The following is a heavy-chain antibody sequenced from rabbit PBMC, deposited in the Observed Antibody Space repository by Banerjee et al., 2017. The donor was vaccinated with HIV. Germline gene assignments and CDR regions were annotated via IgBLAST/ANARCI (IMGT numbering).Heavy chain of an antibody. CDR2: IDSGSSGFT. CDR1: GVSFSSNSY. Sequence: QSLEESGGDLVKPGASLTLTCTASGVSFSSNSYMCWVRQAPGKGLEWIACIDSGSSGFTYFASWTKGRFTISKTSSTTVTLQMTSLTAADTATYFCARDSGTSFSSYGMDLWGPGTLVTV. D-gene: IGHD7-1*01. J-gene: IGHJ6*01. V-gene: IGHV1S40*01. CDR3: ARDSGTSFSSYGMDL.